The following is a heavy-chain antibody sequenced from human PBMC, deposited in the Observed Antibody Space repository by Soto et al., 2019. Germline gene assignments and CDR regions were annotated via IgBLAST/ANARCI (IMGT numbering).Heavy chain of an antibody. D-gene: IGHD3-3*01. CDR3: ARDKRDLRFLEWSYYFDY. J-gene: IGHJ4*02. Sequence: PGGSLRLSCAASGFTFSSCAMHWVRQAPGKGLEWVALISYDGSNKYYADSVKGRFTISRDNSKNTLYLQMNSLRAEDTAVYYCARDKRDLRFLEWSYYFDYWGQGNLVTVSS. CDR1: GFTFSSCA. CDR2: ISYDGSNK. V-gene: IGHV3-30-3*01.